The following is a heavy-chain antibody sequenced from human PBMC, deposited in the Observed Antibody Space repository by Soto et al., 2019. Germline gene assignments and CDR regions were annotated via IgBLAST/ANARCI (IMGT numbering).Heavy chain of an antibody. CDR3: AREGIRISIRNFDY. V-gene: IGHV4-34*01. CDR2: INHSGST. CDR1: GGSISSYY. J-gene: IGHJ4*02. Sequence: SETLSLTCTVSGGSISSYYWSWIRQPPGKGLEWIGEINHSGSTNYNPSLKSRVSVSVDTSKNQFSLNLSSVTAADTAVYYCAREGIRISIRNFDYWGQGTLVTVSS. D-gene: IGHD3-3*02.